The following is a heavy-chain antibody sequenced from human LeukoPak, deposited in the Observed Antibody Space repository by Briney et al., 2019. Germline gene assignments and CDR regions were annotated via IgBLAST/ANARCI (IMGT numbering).Heavy chain of an antibody. V-gene: IGHV1-2*02. Sequence: GASVKVSCRASGYTFSGYFMHWVRQAPGQGLEWTGWIYPNSGGTKYAQKFQGRVTMTRDTSISTIYMELSSLRSDDTAVYYCARFSGSSNSDYWGQGTLVTVPS. CDR2: IYPNSGGT. CDR1: GYTFSGYF. CDR3: ARFSGSSNSDY. D-gene: IGHD1-26*01. J-gene: IGHJ4*02.